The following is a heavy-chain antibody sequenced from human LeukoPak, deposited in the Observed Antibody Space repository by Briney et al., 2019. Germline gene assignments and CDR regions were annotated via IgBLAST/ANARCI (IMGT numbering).Heavy chain of an antibody. Sequence: GGSLRLSCAASGFTFSNYAMSWVRQAPGKGLVWVSGISGSGVVTYYADSVKGRFTLSRDNSRNMLFLQLNSLTVEDTAVYFCAKGNANSWFQFDYWGQGTLVTVSS. CDR1: GFTFSNYA. D-gene: IGHD6-13*01. CDR3: AKGNANSWFQFDY. V-gene: IGHV3-23*01. J-gene: IGHJ4*02. CDR2: ISGSGVVT.